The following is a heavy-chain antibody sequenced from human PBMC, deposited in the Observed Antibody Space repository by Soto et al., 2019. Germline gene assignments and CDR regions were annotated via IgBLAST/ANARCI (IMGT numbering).Heavy chain of an antibody. CDR2: IYYSGST. CDR3: AREGRITMVRASSGGFAGMDV. D-gene: IGHD3-10*01. CDR1: GGSISSYY. V-gene: IGHV4-59*01. J-gene: IGHJ6*02. Sequence: PSETLSLTCTVSGGSISSYYWSWIRQPPGKGLEWIGYIYYSGSTNYNPSLKSRVTISVDTSKNQFSLKLSSVTAADPAVYYCAREGRITMVRASSGGFAGMDVWGQGTTVTVSS.